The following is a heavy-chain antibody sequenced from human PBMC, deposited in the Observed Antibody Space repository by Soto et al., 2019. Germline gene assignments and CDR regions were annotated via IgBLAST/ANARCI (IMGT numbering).Heavy chain of an antibody. CDR3: ASTYTTSWYWFDP. J-gene: IGHJ5*02. CDR1: GFSLSNAGLG. CDR2: IFSNDEK. V-gene: IGHV2-26*04. D-gene: IGHD6-13*01. Sequence: QVTVKESGPVLVKPTETLTLTCTVSGFSLSNAGLGVSWISQPPGKALEWLAHIFSNDEKSYRTPLKSRLTISKDTSKSQVVLTMTNMDPVDTATYYCASTYTTSWYWFDPWGQGTLVTVSS.